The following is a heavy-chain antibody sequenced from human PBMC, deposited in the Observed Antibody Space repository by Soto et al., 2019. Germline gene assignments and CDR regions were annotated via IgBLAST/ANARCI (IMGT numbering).Heavy chain of an antibody. Sequence: QEQLVQSGAEVKKPGASVKVSCKPSGNTFTTYYFHWVRQAPGQGLEWMGIIHPSGGRTSYAQKLHCRVTMTRDMCTSTVYMDMISMSCEDTAVYFCARENFVGASGVILYYCGMDVWGQGNTFTVSS. V-gene: IGHV1-46*04. CDR1: GNTFTTYY. CDR3: ARENFVGASGVILYYCGMDV. CDR2: IHPSGGRT. D-gene: IGHD2-15*01. J-gene: IGHJ6*02.